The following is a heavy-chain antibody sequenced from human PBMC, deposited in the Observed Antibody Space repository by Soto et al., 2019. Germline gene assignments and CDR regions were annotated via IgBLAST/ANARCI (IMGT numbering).Heavy chain of an antibody. V-gene: IGHV4-61*01. CDR3: ATYYDIFNY. CDR1: GASVSSGSYY. D-gene: IGHD3-9*01. Sequence: QVQLQESGPGLVKPSETLSLTCTVSGASVSSGSYYWSWIRQPPGKGLEWIGYIYYSGSTNYNPSLKSRVTISVDTSKNQFSLKLSSVTAADTAVYYCATYYDIFNYWGQGTLVTVSS. J-gene: IGHJ4*02. CDR2: IYYSGST.